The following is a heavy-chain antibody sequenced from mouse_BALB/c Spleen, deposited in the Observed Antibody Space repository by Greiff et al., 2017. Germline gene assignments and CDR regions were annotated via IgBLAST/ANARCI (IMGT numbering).Heavy chain of an antibody. Sequence: VQLQQSGTVLARPGASVKMSCKASGYSFTSYWMHWVKQRPGQGLEWIGAIYPGNSDTSYNQKFKGKAKLTAVTSASTAYMELSSLTNEDSAVYYCTRRGTGTSAMDYWGQGTSVTVSS. CDR3: TRRGTGTSAMDY. V-gene: IGHV1-5*01. J-gene: IGHJ4*01. CDR2: IYPGNSDT. CDR1: GYSFTSYW. D-gene: IGHD4-1*01.